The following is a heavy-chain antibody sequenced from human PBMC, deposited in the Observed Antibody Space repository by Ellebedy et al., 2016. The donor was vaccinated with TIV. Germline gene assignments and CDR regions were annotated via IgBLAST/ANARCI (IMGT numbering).Heavy chain of an antibody. Sequence: PGGSLRLSCKGSGYSFTSYWIGWVRQMPGKGLEWMGIIYPGDSDTRYSPSFQGQVTISADKSISTAYLQWSSLKASDTAMYYCARLSRTGYCSGGSCPDAFDIWGQGTMVTVSS. CDR2: IYPGDSDT. J-gene: IGHJ3*02. V-gene: IGHV5-51*01. CDR3: ARLSRTGYCSGGSCPDAFDI. CDR1: GYSFTSYW. D-gene: IGHD2-15*01.